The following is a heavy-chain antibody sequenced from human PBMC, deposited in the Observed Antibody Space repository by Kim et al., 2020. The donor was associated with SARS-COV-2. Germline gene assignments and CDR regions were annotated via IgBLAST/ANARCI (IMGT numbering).Heavy chain of an antibody. J-gene: IGHJ5*02. V-gene: IGHV4-59*02. D-gene: IGHD1-26*01. CDR1: GGSVSGSF. Sequence: SETLSLTCTVSGGSVSGSFWSWIRQPPRMGLEWLGYIFYARSTRYTTSLQGRLTMSMDTSKNQFSLRLSSVTAADTAVYYCVRLHSLGHEGCDHWGHGILGSDSS. CDR3: VRLHSLGHEGCDH. CDR2: IFYARST.